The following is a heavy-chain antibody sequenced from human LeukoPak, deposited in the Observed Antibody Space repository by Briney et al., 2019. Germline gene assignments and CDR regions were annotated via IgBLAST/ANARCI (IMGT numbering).Heavy chain of an antibody. CDR2: VYYSGVT. CDR1: GGSTGSDY. CDR3: ARDRPLYCSGGSCYSGWFDP. D-gene: IGHD2-15*01. Sequence: SETLSLTCTVSGGSTGSDYWSWIRQPPGKGLEWIAYVYYSGVTSYNPSLKSRVAISIDTSKNQFSLKLSSVTAADTAVYYCARDRPLYCSGGSCYSGWFDPWGQGTLVTVSS. J-gene: IGHJ5*02. V-gene: IGHV4-59*12.